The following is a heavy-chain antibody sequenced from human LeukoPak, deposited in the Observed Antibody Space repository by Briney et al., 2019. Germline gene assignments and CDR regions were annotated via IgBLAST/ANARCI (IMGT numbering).Heavy chain of an antibody. D-gene: IGHD6-19*01. Sequence: SETLSLTCAVSGGSISSGGYSWSWIRQPPGKGLEWIGYIYYSGRTYYNPSLKSRVTISVDTSKNQFSLKLSSVTAADSAVYYCARGGRGSGRNYYYFYMDVWGKGTTVTVSS. CDR1: GGSISSGGYS. CDR3: ARGGRGSGRNYYYFYMDV. CDR2: IYYSGRT. V-gene: IGHV4-30-4*07. J-gene: IGHJ6*03.